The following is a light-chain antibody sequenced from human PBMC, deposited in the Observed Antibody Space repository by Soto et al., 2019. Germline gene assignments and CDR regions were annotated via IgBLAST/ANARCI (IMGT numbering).Light chain of an antibody. CDR1: SSDVGGYNY. CDR2: EVS. CDR3: RSYAGSKTL. V-gene: IGLV2-8*01. Sequence: QSALTQPPSASGSPGQSVTISCTGTSSDVGGYNYVSWYQQHPGKAPKLMIYEVSKRPSGVPDRFSGSKSGNTASLTVSGLQDEDEADYYCRSYAGSKTLFGGGTKLTVL. J-gene: IGLJ2*01.